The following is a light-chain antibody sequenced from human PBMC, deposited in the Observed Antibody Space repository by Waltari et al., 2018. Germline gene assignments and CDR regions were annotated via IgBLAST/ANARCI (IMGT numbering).Light chain of an antibody. V-gene: IGLV8-61*01. CDR2: STN. CDR3: LLYMPSGDWL. Sequence: TVVTQEPAGAVSPGGTVTLPCSLRRCSVATTYSPLWHQQTPGQAPRTLIYSTNIRSSGFPDRFSGSILGNKAALIITGAQAVDASDYYCLLYMPSGDWLFGGGTKLTVL. J-gene: IGLJ3*02. CDR1: RCSVATTYS.